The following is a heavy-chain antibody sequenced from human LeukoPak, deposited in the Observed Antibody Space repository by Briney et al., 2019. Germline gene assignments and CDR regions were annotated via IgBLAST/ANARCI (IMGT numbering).Heavy chain of an antibody. V-gene: IGHV1-18*01. Sequence: GASVKVSCKASGYIFTSYPIHWVRQAPGQRLEWMGWISAYNGNTNYAQKLQGRVTMTTDTSTSTAYMELRSLRSDDTAVYYCARDPNGGYSDYWGQGTLVTVSS. D-gene: IGHD3-10*01. CDR3: ARDPNGGYSDY. CDR2: ISAYNGNT. J-gene: IGHJ4*02. CDR1: GYIFTSYP.